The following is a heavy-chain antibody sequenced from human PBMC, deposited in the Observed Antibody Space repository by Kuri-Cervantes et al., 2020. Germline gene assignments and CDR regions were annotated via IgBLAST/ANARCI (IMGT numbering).Heavy chain of an antibody. D-gene: IGHD6-13*01. CDR1: GGSISSSSYY. Sequence: GSLRLSCTVSGGSISSSSYYWGWMRQPPGKGLEWIGSIYYSGSTYYNPSLMSRVTISVDTSKNQFSLKLSSVTAADTAVYYCARLYSSSWHLFDYWGQGTLVTVSS. J-gene: IGHJ4*02. CDR2: IYYSGST. CDR3: ARLYSSSWHLFDY. V-gene: IGHV4-39*01.